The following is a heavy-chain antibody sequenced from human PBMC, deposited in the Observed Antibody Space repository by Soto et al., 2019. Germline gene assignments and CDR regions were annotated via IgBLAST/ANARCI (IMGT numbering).Heavy chain of an antibody. CDR3: ARSGSGSYYYYYYGMDA. V-gene: IGHV4-4*02. CDR2: IYHSGST. J-gene: IGHJ6*02. Sequence: SETLSLTCAVSGGSISSSNWWSWVRQPPGKGLEWIGEIYHSGSTNYNPSLKSRVTISVDKSKNQFSLKLSSVTAADTAVYYCARSGSGSYYYYYYGMDAWGQGTTVTVSS. CDR1: GGSISSSNW. D-gene: IGHD1-26*01.